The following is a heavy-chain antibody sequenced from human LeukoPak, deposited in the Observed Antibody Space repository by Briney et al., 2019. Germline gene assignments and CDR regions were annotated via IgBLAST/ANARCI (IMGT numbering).Heavy chain of an antibody. CDR1: GFTFSDYA. D-gene: IGHD3-22*01. CDR2: ISYDGSNK. CDR3: ASTRWYYYDSSGYPSDY. J-gene: IGHJ4*02. V-gene: IGHV3-30-3*01. Sequence: GRSLRLSCAASGFTFSDYAMHWVRQAPGKGLKWVAVISYDGSNKYYADSVKGRFTISRDDSKNTLYLQMNSLRTEDTAIYYCASTRWYYYDSSGYPSDYWGQGTLVTVSS.